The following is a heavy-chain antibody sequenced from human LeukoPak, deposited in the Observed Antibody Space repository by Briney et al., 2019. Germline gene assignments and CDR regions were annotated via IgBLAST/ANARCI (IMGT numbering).Heavy chain of an antibody. CDR2: IRYDGSNK. V-gene: IGHV3-30*02. CDR1: GFTFSSYG. D-gene: IGHD3-3*01. J-gene: IGHJ4*02. CDR3: AKEGITIFGVVIAFDY. Sequence: PGGSLRLSCAASGFTFSSYGMHWVRQAPGKGLEWVAFIRYDGSNKYYADSVKGRFTISRDNSKNTLYLQMNSLRAEDTAVYYCAKEGITIFGVVIAFDYWGQGTLVTVSS.